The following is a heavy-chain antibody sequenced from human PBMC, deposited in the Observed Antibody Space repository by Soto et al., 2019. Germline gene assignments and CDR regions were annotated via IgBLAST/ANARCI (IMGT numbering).Heavy chain of an antibody. CDR1: GFTFSSDW. Sequence: EVQLVESGGGLAQPGGSLRLSCAASGFTFSSDWMHWVRQAPGKGLVWVSRINTDGRGTSYADSVKGRFTISRDNAKNTLYPQMNSLRAEDTAVYYCARDRPGSQSYFDYWGQGNMVTVSS. V-gene: IGHV3-74*01. CDR3: ARDRPGSQSYFDY. J-gene: IGHJ4*02. CDR2: INTDGRGT. D-gene: IGHD3-10*01.